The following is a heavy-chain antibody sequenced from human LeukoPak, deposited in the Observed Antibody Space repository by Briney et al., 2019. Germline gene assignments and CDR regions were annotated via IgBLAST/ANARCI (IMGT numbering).Heavy chain of an antibody. D-gene: IGHD6-13*01. Sequence: GGSLRLSCAASGFTFSSYTINWVRQAPGKGLEWVSSIVTGSGVHYADSVKGRFTISGDSARNSLYLQMNSLRAEDAAVCFCARDKLGIAAPDVWGKGTTVTVSS. J-gene: IGHJ6*04. CDR3: ARDKLGIAAPDV. V-gene: IGHV3-21*01. CDR2: IVTGSGV. CDR1: GFTFSSYT.